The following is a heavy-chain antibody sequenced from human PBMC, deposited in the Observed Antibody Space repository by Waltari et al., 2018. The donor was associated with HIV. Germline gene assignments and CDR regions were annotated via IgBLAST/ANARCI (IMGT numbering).Heavy chain of an antibody. J-gene: IGHJ4*02. D-gene: IGHD2-2*01. Sequence: QVHLQESGPGLVKPSETLSLTCAVFGYSITSDSYWAWLRQVPGGGLDWIVSTSHSGTVCYNPSLQTRVTISVDTSKSQFSLRLGSVTAADTAGYYCARDRGHAGFDFWGQGTLVTVSS. CDR3: ARDRGHAGFDF. CDR2: TSHSGTV. V-gene: IGHV4-38-2*02. CDR1: GYSITSDSY.